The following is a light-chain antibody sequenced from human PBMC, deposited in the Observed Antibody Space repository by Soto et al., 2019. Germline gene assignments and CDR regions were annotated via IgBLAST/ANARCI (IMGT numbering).Light chain of an antibody. V-gene: IGKV1-5*01. CDR3: QQYNRASWT. CDR1: QSIDTW. J-gene: IGKJ1*01. Sequence: DIQMTQSPSTLSAYVGDRVSITCRASQSIDTWLAWYQQKPGKAPSLLIFDASILESGVPSRFSGSGSGTEFTLTISGLQPDDFATYYCQQYNRASWTFGQGTRVEI. CDR2: DAS.